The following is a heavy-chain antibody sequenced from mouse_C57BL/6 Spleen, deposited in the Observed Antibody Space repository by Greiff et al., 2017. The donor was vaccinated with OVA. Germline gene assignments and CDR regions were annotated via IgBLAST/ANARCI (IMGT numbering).Heavy chain of an antibody. CDR3: AIAYYSNYPYYYAMDD. CDR1: GFSLTSYG. V-gene: IGHV2-4*01. D-gene: IGHD2-5*01. J-gene: IGHJ4*01. Sequence: QVQLKESGPGLVQPSQSLSITCTVSGFSLTSYGVHWVRQPPGKGLEWLGVIWSGGSTDYNAAFISRLSISKDNSKSQVFVKMNSLQADDTAIYYCAIAYYSNYPYYYAMDDWGKGTSVTVSS. CDR2: IWSGGST.